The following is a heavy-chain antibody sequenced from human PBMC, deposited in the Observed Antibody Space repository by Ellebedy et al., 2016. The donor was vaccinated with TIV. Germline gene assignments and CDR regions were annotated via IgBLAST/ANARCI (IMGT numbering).Heavy chain of an antibody. Sequence: SETLSLTCAVSGGSLGGYYWSWIRQSPGKGMEWIGHIVASGATDYNPSLKTRVTMSVGTSKNHLSLDLSSVTAADSAVYFCARQGTKDALDIWGQGTLVTVSS. CDR3: ARQGTKDALDI. D-gene: IGHD1-14*01. CDR1: GGSLGGYY. J-gene: IGHJ3*02. CDR2: IVASGAT. V-gene: IGHV4-34*12.